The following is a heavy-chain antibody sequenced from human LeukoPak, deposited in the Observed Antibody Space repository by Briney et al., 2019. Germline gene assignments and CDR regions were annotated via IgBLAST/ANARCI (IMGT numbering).Heavy chain of an antibody. CDR3: ARTYDSSGYAFDI. D-gene: IGHD3-22*01. CDR1: GFTFSSYS. J-gene: IGHJ3*02. V-gene: IGHV3-48*01. Sequence: PGGSLRLSCAASGFTFSSYSMNWVRQAPGKGLEWVSYISSSSSTTYYADSVKGRFTISRDNAKNSLYLQMNSLRAEDTAVYYCARTYDSSGYAFDIWGQGTMVTVSS. CDR2: ISSSSSTT.